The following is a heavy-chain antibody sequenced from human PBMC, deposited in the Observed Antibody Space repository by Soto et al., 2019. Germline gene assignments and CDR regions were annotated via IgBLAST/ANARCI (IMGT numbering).Heavy chain of an antibody. CDR3: ARGRLWSFDF. J-gene: IGHJ4*02. CDR2: ISSDSGTI. D-gene: IGHD3-10*01. V-gene: IGHV3-48*02. CDR1: GFRFRIYG. Sequence: GGSLRLSCVVSGFRFRIYGRNWVRQAPGKGLEWISYISSDSGTIYYADSLKGRFTISRDNGKNSLYLQMNSLTDEDTAVYYCARGRLWSFDFWGQGTLVTVSS.